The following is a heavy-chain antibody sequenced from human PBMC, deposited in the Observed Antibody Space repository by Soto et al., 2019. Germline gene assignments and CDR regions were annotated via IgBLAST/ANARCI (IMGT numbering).Heavy chain of an antibody. J-gene: IGHJ6*02. CDR1: GFTFDDYA. D-gene: IGHD2-2*01. CDR2: ISWNSGSL. V-gene: IGHV3-9*01. CDR3: ATARITQRWLYGLDV. Sequence: EVQLVESGGGLVQPGRSLRLSCAASGFTFDDYAMHWVRQVPGKGLEWVSGISWNSGSLGYADSVQGRFTISRDNAKNSLYLDMYSLRAEDTALYYCATARITQRWLYGLDVWGQGTTVTVSS.